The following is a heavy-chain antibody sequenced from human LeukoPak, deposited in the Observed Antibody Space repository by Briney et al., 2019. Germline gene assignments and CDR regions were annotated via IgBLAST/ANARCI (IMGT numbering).Heavy chain of an antibody. CDR1: GFTFSSYW. D-gene: IGHD1-26*01. CDR3: ARGDSGSTTPIDY. Sequence: PGGSLRLSCAASGFTFSSYWVHWVRQAPGKGLVWVSRINSDGSSTFYADSVKGRFTISRDNAKNTLYLQMNSLRAEDTAVYYCARGDSGSTTPIDYWGQGSLVTVSS. V-gene: IGHV3-74*01. CDR2: INSDGSST. J-gene: IGHJ4*02.